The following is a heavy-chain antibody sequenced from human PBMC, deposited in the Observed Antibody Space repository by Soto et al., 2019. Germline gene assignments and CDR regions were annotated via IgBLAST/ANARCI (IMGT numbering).Heavy chain of an antibody. D-gene: IGHD6-6*01. CDR1: GYTFTSYG. V-gene: IGHV1-18*01. CDR2: ISAYNGNT. CDR3: ARDLYSSSSSRYYGMDV. Sequence: ALVKVSCKASGYTFTSYGISWVRQAPGQGLEWMGWISAYNGNTNYAQKLQGRVTMTTDTSTSTAYMELRSLRSDDTAVYYCARDLYSSSSSRYYGMDVWGQGTTVTVSS. J-gene: IGHJ6*02.